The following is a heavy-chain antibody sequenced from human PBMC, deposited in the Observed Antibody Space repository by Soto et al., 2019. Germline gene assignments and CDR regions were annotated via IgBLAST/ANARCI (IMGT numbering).Heavy chain of an antibody. D-gene: IGHD3-10*02. CDR1: GGSISSGGYY. CDR3: ARYYYVIRGTYGMDV. V-gene: IGHV4-31*03. Sequence: PSETLSLTCSVSGGSISSGGYYWSWIRQHPGKGLEWIGYIYYSGSPYYNPSLMSRVTMSVDTSNNQFSLKLNSVTAADTAVYYCARYYYVIRGTYGMDVWGQGTTVTVSS. CDR2: IYYSGSP. J-gene: IGHJ6*02.